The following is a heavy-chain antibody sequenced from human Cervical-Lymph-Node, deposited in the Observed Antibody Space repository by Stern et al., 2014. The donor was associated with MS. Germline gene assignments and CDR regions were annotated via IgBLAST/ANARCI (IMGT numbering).Heavy chain of an antibody. CDR1: GYTFTNYA. J-gene: IGHJ5*02. D-gene: IGHD3-22*01. V-gene: IGHV7-4-1*02. CDR2: ISTNTGDP. Sequence: QVQLGQSGSELKKPGASVKVSCKASGYTFTNYAVNWVRQAPGQGLEWMGWISTNTGDPDYAQGFTGRFVFSMDTYVSTAYLQISSLKAEDTAVYYCARPNDSSGLFDQWGQGTLVTVSS. CDR3: ARPNDSSGLFDQ.